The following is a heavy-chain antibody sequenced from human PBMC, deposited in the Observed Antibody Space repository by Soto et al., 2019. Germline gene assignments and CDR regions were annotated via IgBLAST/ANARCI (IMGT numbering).Heavy chain of an antibody. CDR1: GFTFSSYT. V-gene: IGHV3-48*01. Sequence: GGSLILSCAASGFTFSSYTMNWVRQAPGKGLEWVSYISSGSSTIYYADSVKGRFTISRDNAKNSLYLQMNSLRADDTAVYYCAREIPAAGTCFDSWGQGTLVTVSS. J-gene: IGHJ4*02. CDR2: ISSGSSTI. CDR3: AREIPAAGTCFDS. D-gene: IGHD6-13*01.